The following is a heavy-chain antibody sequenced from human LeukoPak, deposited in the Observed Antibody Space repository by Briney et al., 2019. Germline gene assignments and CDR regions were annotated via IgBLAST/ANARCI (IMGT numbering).Heavy chain of an antibody. CDR3: GRNLGSGSDH. V-gene: IGHV4-59*11. Sequence: SETLSLTCNVSGDSISGPYWNWIRQSPGRGLEWIGYAHYTGETNYNPSLKSRLTMSVDTSNNQVYLRLSSVTAADTAVYYCGRNLGSGSDHWGQGTLVTVSS. CDR2: AHYTGET. CDR1: GDSISGPY. J-gene: IGHJ4*02. D-gene: IGHD3-10*01.